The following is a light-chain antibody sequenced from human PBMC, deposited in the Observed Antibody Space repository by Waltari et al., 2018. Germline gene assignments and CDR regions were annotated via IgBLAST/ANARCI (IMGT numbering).Light chain of an antibody. CDR3: QHHFRLPAT. Sequence: IVLLQSPGTLSLSPGGRATLSCRASQNIGHYLAWYQQKPGQAPRLLIYASSTRAAGIPDRFSGSGSGADFSLTITRLEPDDFAVYYCQHHFRLPATFGQGTKV. V-gene: IGKV3-20*01. CDR2: ASS. J-gene: IGKJ1*01. CDR1: QNIGHY.